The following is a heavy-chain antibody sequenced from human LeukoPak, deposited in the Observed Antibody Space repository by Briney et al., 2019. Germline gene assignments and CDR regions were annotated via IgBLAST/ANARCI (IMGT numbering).Heavy chain of an antibody. CDR2: INWNGGST. V-gene: IGHV3-20*04. CDR3: ARALETYYYDSSGYFDY. Sequence: GGSLRLSCAASGFTFDDYGMSWVRQAPGKGLEWVSGINWNGGSTGYADSVKGRFTISRDNAKNSLYLQMNSLRAEDTALYYCARALETYYYDSSGYFDYWGQGTQVTVSS. J-gene: IGHJ4*02. D-gene: IGHD3-22*01. CDR1: GFTFDDYG.